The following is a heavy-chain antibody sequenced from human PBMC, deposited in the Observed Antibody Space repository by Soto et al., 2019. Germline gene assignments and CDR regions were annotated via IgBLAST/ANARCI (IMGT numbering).Heavy chain of an antibody. Sequence: QLQLQESGPGLVKPSETLSLTCTVSGGSISSSSYYWGWIRQPPGKGLEWIGSIYCSGSTYYNPSLKSRVTISVDTSKNQFSLKLSSVTAADTAVYYCAADYYDSSGYYITPTYDYWGQGTLVTVSS. CDR2: IYCSGST. CDR3: AADYYDSSGYYITPTYDY. CDR1: GGSISSSSYY. J-gene: IGHJ4*02. D-gene: IGHD3-22*01. V-gene: IGHV4-39*01.